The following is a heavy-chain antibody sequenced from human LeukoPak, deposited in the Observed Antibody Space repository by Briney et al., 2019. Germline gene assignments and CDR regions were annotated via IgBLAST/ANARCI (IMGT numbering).Heavy chain of an antibody. CDR1: GGSISSYY. D-gene: IGHD3-10*01. CDR3: ARDPSGKYLFDS. V-gene: IGHV4-59*01. J-gene: IGHJ4*02. Sequence: SETLSLTCTVSGGSISSYYWSWIRQPPGKGLEWIGYMYYSGITSYNPSLKGRVTISVDTSKNQFSLKLSSVTAADTAVYFCARDPSGKYLFDSWGQGIMVTVSS. CDR2: MYYSGIT.